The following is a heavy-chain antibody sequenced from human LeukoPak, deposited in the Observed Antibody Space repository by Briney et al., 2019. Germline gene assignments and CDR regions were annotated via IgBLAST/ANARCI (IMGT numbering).Heavy chain of an antibody. J-gene: IGHJ4*02. CDR1: GFTFSSYW. D-gene: IGHD3-3*01. CDR2: IERDGSEK. Sequence: SGGSLRLSCAASGFTFSSYWMTWVRQAPGKRLEWVANIERDGSEKNYVDSVKGRFTISRDNAKNSLYLQMNSLRAEDTAVYYCARGQSGFDFWGQGTLVTVSS. V-gene: IGHV3-7*05. CDR3: ARGQSGFDF.